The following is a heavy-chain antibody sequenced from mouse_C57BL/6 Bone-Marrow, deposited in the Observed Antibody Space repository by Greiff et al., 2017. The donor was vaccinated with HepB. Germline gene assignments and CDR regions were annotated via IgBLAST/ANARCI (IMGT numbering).Heavy chain of an antibody. CDR2: ISSGGSYT. D-gene: IGHD1-1*01. V-gene: IGHV5-6*01. J-gene: IGHJ1*03. CDR3: ARDGTGGDYYGIYWYFDV. CDR1: GFTFSSYG. Sequence: DVHLVESGGDLVKPGGSLKLSCAASGFTFSSYGMSWVRQTPDKRLEWVATISSGGSYTYYPDSVKGRFTISRDNAKNTLYLQMSSLKSEDTAMYYCARDGTGGDYYGIYWYFDVCGTGTTVTVSS.